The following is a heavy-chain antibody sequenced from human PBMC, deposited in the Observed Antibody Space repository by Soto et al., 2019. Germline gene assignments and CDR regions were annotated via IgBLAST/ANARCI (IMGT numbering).Heavy chain of an antibody. Sequence: GGSLRLSCAASGFTFSSYGMHWVRQAPGKGLEWVAVISYDGSNKYYADSVKGRFTISRDNSKNTLYLQMNSPRAEDTAVYYCANSIAAAGLFDYWGQGTLVTVSS. V-gene: IGHV3-30*18. J-gene: IGHJ4*02. CDR3: ANSIAAAGLFDY. CDR2: ISYDGSNK. D-gene: IGHD6-13*01. CDR1: GFTFSSYG.